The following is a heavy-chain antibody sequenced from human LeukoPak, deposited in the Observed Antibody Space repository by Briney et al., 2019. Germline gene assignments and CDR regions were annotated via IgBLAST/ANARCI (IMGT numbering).Heavy chain of an antibody. J-gene: IGHJ4*02. D-gene: IGHD6-13*01. V-gene: IGHV3-48*03. Sequence: HPGGSLRLSCAASGFTFSSYEMNWVRQAPGKGLEWVSYISCSGSTIYYADSVKGRFTISRDNAKNSLHLQMSSLRAEDTAVYYCVRGAGGSSWGQGTLVTVSS. CDR2: ISCSGSTI. CDR3: VRGAGGSS. CDR1: GFTFSSYE.